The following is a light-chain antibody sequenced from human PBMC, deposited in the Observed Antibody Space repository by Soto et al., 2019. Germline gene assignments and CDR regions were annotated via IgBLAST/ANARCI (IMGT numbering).Light chain of an antibody. CDR1: SSDVGGYNY. J-gene: IGLJ1*01. Sequence: QSALTQPPSASGSPGQSVTISCTGTSSDVGGYNYVSWYQQHPGKAPKLMIYEVSKRPSGVPDRFSGSKSGNTASLTVSGLQAEDEADYYCSSYAGSNILYVFGTETQLTAL. CDR2: EVS. CDR3: SSYAGSNILYV. V-gene: IGLV2-8*01.